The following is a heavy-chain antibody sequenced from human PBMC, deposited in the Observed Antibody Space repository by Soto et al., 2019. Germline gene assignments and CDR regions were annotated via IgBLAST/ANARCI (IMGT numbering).Heavy chain of an antibody. D-gene: IGHD2-21*02. V-gene: IGHV2-70*04. CDR3: ARTQRFEPLLYYFDY. CDR2: IDWDDDK. J-gene: IGHJ4*02. Sequence: XGPTLVNTPQTLPLTCTFSLFSLITSGMRVSWIRQPPGKALEWLARIDWDDDKFYSTSLETRLTISKDTSKNQVVLTMTNMDPVDTATYHCARTQRFEPLLYYFDYCGQGTLVTVSS. CDR1: LFSLITSGMR.